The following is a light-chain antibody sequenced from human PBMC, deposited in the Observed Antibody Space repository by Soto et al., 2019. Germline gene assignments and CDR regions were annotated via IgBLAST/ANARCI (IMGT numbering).Light chain of an antibody. J-gene: IGKJ2*01. CDR1: QDISSY. V-gene: IGKV1-9*01. Sequence: DIQLTQSPSFLSASVGERVTVTCRSSQDISSYLAWYQQKPGKAPKVLIYGASTLQSGVPPRFGGSGSGTVFTLTISSLQPEDFASYFCLQDYNYPYTFGQGTKLEI. CDR3: LQDYNYPYT. CDR2: GAS.